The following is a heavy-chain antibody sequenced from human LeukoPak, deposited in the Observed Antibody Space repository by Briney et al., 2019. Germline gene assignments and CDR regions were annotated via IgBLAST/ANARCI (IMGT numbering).Heavy chain of an antibody. Sequence: GGSLRLSCAASGFTFSSYSMNWVGQAPGKEREGVSSISSSSSYVYYADSVKGRFTISRDNAKSSLYLQMNSLRAEDTAVYYCARERVGTTGFDYWGQGTLVTVSS. J-gene: IGHJ4*02. CDR3: ARERVGTTGFDY. V-gene: IGHV3-21*01. CDR1: GFTFSSYS. CDR2: ISSSSSYV. D-gene: IGHD1-26*01.